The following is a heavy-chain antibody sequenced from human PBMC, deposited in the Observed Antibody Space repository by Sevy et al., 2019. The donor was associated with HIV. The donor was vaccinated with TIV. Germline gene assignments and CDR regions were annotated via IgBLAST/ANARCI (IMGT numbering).Heavy chain of an antibody. CDR2: FDPEDGET. Sequence: ASVKVSCKVSGYTLSQVSMHWVRQVPGKGLEWMGSFDPEDGETIYAQKFQGRLTMTEVTSTDTAYMELSSLKSEDTAVFYCAITKDYYDSSGCPFDYWGQRTLVTVSS. CDR3: AITKDYYDSSGCPFDY. V-gene: IGHV1-24*01. J-gene: IGHJ4*02. CDR1: GYTLSQVS. D-gene: IGHD3-22*01.